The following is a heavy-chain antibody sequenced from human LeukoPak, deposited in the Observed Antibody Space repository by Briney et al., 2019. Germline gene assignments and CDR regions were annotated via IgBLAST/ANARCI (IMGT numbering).Heavy chain of an antibody. V-gene: IGHV6-1*01. CDR2: TYYRSKWYH. CDR3: AGVHSTALET. Sequence: SQTLSLTCAISGDSVSSNIAXWNWIXQSPSXXLEWLGRTYYRSKWYHDYAESVKSRITINPDTSKNQFSLQLNSVTSEDTAVYYCAGVHSTALETWGQGTLVTVSS. J-gene: IGHJ4*02. D-gene: IGHD3-3*01. CDR1: GDSVSSNIAX.